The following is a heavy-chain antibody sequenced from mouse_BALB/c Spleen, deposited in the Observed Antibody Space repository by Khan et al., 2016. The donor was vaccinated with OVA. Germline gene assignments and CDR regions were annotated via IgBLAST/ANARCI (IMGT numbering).Heavy chain of an antibody. V-gene: IGHV2-6-1*01. CDR3: ARQPYYHYYVMDY. D-gene: IGHD2-10*01. Sequence: VELVESGPGLVAPSQSLSITCTISGFSLTSYGIHWVRQPPGKGLEWLVVIWSDGSTTYNSTLKSRLSITNDNSKSQVFLKMNSLQTDDTAMYYCARQPYYHYYVMDYWGQGTSVTVSS. J-gene: IGHJ4*01. CDR2: IWSDGST. CDR1: GFSLTSYG.